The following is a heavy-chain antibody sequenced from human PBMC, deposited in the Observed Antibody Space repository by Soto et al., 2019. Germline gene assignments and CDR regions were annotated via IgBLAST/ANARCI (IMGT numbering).Heavy chain of an antibody. D-gene: IGHD6-19*01. Sequence: QVQLVESGGGVVQPGRSLRLSCAASGFIFSSYGMHWVRQAPGKGLEWVAVVSYDGSNKYYADSVKGRFTISRDNSKNTVYLQMNSLRAEDTAVYYCAKAAGAPGWGQGTLVTVSS. V-gene: IGHV3-30*18. J-gene: IGHJ4*02. CDR3: AKAAGAPG. CDR1: GFIFSSYG. CDR2: VSYDGSNK.